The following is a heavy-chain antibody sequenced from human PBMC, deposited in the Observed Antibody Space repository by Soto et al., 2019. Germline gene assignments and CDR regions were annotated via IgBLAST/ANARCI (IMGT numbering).Heavy chain of an antibody. V-gene: IGHV3-9*01. D-gene: IGHD4-17*01. CDR3: AKYVYGDYFWYFDL. CDR2: ISWNSGSI. CDR1: GFTFDDYA. J-gene: IGHJ2*01. Sequence: EVQLVESGGGLVQPGRSLRLSCAASGFTFDDYAMHWVRQAPGKGLEWVSGISWNSGSIGYADSVKGRFTISRDNAKNSLYLQMNSLRAEDTALYYCAKYVYGDYFWYFDLWGRGTLVTVSS.